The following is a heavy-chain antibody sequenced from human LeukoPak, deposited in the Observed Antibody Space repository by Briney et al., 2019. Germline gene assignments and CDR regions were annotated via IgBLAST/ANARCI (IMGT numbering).Heavy chain of an antibody. J-gene: IGHJ4*02. CDR3: AKDLHASWAVDY. Sequence: GGSLRLSCAASGFTFSSYGRSWVRQAPGKGLEWVSHIGVGGDTDFADSVKGRFTISRDNSKKTLYLQMNSLTADDTALYYCAKDLHASWAVDYWGPGILVTVSS. D-gene: IGHD7-27*01. V-gene: IGHV3-23*01. CDR1: GFTFSSYG. CDR2: IGVGGDT.